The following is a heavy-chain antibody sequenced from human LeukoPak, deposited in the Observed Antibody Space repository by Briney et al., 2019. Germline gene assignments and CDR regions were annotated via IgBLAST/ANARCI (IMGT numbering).Heavy chain of an antibody. Sequence: ASVKVSCKASGYTFTSYGINWVRQAPGQGLEWMGWISAYNGNTKYAQKFQGRVTMTTDTSTSTAHMELRSLRSDDTAVYYCARDGSGSYDNWFDPWGQGTLVTVSS. D-gene: IGHD3-10*01. J-gene: IGHJ5*02. CDR1: GYTFTSYG. CDR3: ARDGSGSYDNWFDP. CDR2: ISAYNGNT. V-gene: IGHV1-18*01.